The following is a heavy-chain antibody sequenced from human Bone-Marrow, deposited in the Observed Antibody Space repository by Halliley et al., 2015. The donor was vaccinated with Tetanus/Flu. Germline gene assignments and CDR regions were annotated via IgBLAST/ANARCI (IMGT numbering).Heavy chain of an antibody. CDR3: TRRSATRVAWFDP. D-gene: IGHD2-15*01. J-gene: IGHJ5*02. Sequence: VSYMGSRGSPLYYADSVKGRFTISRDNAKNSLYLHMDSLTAEDTAVYYCTRRSATRVAWFDPWGQGTLVTVSS. V-gene: IGHV3-48*03. CDR2: MGSRGSPL.